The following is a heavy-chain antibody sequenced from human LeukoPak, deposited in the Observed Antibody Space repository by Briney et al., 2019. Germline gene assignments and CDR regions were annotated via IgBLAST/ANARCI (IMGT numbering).Heavy chain of an antibody. CDR3: ARDQRSWYFDL. V-gene: IGHV3-33*08. J-gene: IGHJ2*01. CDR2: IWHDGKNK. Sequence: GGSLRLSCAASGFTFSSYSMNWVRQAPGKGLEWVAVIWHDGKNKAHADSVKGRFTISRDNSKNTLYLEMNTLRAEDTAVYYCARDQRSWYFDLWGRGTLVTVSS. CDR1: GFTFSSYS.